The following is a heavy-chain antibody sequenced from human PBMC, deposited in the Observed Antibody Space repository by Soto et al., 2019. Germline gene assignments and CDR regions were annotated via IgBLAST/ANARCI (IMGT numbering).Heavy chain of an antibody. V-gene: IGHV1-69*01. CDR2: IIPIFGTA. J-gene: IGHJ5*02. Sequence: WVRQAPGQGLEWMGGIIPIFGTANYAQKFQGRVTITADESTSTAYMELSSLRSEDTAVYYCARERGVVVVPAAIAPNNWFDPWGQGTLVTVSS. D-gene: IGHD2-2*01. CDR3: ARERGVVVVPAAIAPNNWFDP.